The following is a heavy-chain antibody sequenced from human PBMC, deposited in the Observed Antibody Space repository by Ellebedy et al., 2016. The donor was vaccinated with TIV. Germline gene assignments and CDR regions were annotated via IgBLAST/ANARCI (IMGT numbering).Heavy chain of an antibody. CDR1: GFNFGRYG. V-gene: IGHV3-33*08. D-gene: IGHD4-17*01. CDR3: AGYGDFSY. Sequence: GESLKISCAASGFNFGRYGMHWVRQAPGKGLEWVAVIWYDGSNKYYADSVQGRFAISRDNAKNSLSLQMNSLRVDDTAVYYCAGYGDFSYWGQGTLVTVSS. J-gene: IGHJ4*02. CDR2: IWYDGSNK.